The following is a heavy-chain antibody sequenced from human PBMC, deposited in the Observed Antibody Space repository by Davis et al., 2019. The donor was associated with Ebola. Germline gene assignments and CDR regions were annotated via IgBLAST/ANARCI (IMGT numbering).Heavy chain of an antibody. CDR2: IIPIFGTA. D-gene: IGHD6-19*01. J-gene: IGHJ4*02. Sequence: AASVKVSCKASGGTFSSYAISWVRQAPGQGLEWMGGIIPIFGTANYAQKFQGRVTITADKSTSTASSATAYLELNSLKYEDTAIYYCATGNTGWILDYWGQGTLVTVSS. CDR3: ATGNTGWILDY. CDR1: GGTFSSYA. V-gene: IGHV1-69*06.